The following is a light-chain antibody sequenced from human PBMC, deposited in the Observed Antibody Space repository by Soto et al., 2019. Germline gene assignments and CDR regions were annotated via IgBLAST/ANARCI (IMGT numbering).Light chain of an antibody. CDR1: QRVSSGY. V-gene: IGKV3-20*01. Sequence: ESGLPPSPGTLSLTPGERAPLSCRERQRVSSGYVAWYQQKPGQAPRLLIYGASSRATGIPDRFRASASGTDFTLTISRLEPEDFAVYFCQQYGGSPAITFGQGTRLEIK. CDR2: GAS. CDR3: QQYGGSPAIT. J-gene: IGKJ5*01.